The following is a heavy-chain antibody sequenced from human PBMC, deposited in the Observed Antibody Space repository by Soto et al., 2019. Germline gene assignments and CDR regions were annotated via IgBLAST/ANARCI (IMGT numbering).Heavy chain of an antibody. CDR3: ARRSGGYYYGMDV. V-gene: IGHV4-39*01. CDR2: IYYSGST. J-gene: IGHJ6*02. Sequence: QLQLQESGPGLVKPSETLSLTCTVSGGSISSSSYYWGWIRQPPGKGLEWIGSIYYSGSTYYNPSLKSRVTISVDTSKNQFSLKLSSVTAADTAVYYCARRSGGYYYGMDVWGQGTTVTVSS. CDR1: GGSISSSSYY. D-gene: IGHD3-10*01.